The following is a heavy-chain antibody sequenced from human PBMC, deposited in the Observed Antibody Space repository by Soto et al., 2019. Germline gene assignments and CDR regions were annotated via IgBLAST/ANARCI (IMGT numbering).Heavy chain of an antibody. CDR2: IYYSGST. Sequence: SETLSLTCSVSGGSISSGYYYWSWIRQPPGKGLEWIGYIYYSGSTNYNPSLKSRVTISVDTSKNQFSLKLSSVTAADTAVYYCASNLGRGANDYWGQGTLVTVSS. CDR3: ASNLGRGANDY. V-gene: IGHV4-61*01. CDR1: GGSISSGYYY. J-gene: IGHJ4*02.